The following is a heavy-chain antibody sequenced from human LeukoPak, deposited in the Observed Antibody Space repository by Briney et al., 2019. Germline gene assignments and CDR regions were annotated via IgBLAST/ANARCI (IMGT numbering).Heavy chain of an antibody. V-gene: IGHV4-61*02. J-gene: IGHJ4*02. CDR2: IYTSGST. D-gene: IGHD1-26*01. Sequence: SETLSLTCTVSGGSISSGSYYWSWIRQPAGKGLEWIGRIYTSGSTNYNPSLKSRVTISVDTSKNQFSLKLSSVTAADTAMYYCAKSGGYGLIDYWGQGTLVTVSS. CDR1: GGSISSGSYY. CDR3: AKSGGYGLIDY.